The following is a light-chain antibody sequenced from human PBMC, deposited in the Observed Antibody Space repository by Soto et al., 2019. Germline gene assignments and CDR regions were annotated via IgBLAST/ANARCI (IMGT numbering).Light chain of an antibody. J-gene: IGLJ1*01. CDR2: GNN. CDR3: LSIHSTVADV. CDR1: SYNIGTSYL. V-gene: IGLV1-40*01. Sequence: QSVLTQPPSVSGAPGQWVTISCTGSSYNIGTSYLVDWYQHVPGRAPRLVIFGNNNRPSGVPDRLSGSKSGTSASLTITGLQADDEADYYCLSIHSTVADVFGIGTKLTVL.